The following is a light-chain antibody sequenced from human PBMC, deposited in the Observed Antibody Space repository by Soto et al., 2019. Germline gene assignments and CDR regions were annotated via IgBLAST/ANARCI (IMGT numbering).Light chain of an antibody. CDR2: GAS. CDR3: QQYNNWPPWT. CDR1: QSVSSN. Sequence: EIVMTQSPATLSVSPGERATLSCRASQSVSSNLAWYQQKPGQAPRLLIYGASTRPTGIPARFIGSGSVTEVTLTISSMQSEDFAVFYCQQYNNWPPWTFGQGTKVEIK. V-gene: IGKV3-15*01. J-gene: IGKJ1*01.